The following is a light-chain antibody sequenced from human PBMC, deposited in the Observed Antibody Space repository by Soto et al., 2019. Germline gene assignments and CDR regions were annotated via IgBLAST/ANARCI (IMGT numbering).Light chain of an antibody. V-gene: IGKV3-11*01. Sequence: EIVLTQSPATLSLSPGDRATLSCRASQNVRTYLGGYQQKPGQAPRLLIYDASNRATGIPARFSGSGSGTDSTLTISSLAPEDFAVYYCQQRATWPPFSFGPGTKVDRK. CDR1: QNVRTY. J-gene: IGKJ3*01. CDR2: DAS. CDR3: QQRATWPPFS.